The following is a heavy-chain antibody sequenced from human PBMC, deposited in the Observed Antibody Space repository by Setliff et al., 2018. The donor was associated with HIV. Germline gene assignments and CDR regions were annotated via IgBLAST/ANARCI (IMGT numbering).Heavy chain of an antibody. CDR1: GGSASNSRYY. CDR2: IHYNERT. J-gene: IGHJ4*02. D-gene: IGHD6-19*01. Sequence: PSETLSLTCTVSGGSASNSRYYWAWIRQPPGKGPEYIGSIHYNERTYYNPSLKSRVAISIDTSTNQFSLKLSSVTAADTAVYYCARGRRSSGWYVYHWGQGTLVTVSS. CDR3: ARGRRSSGWYVYH. V-gene: IGHV4-39*01.